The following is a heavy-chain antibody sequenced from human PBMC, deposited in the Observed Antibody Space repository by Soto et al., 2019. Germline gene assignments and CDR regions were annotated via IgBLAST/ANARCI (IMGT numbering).Heavy chain of an antibody. Sequence: EVQLLESGGGLVQPGGSLRLSCAASGFTFSNYGMSWVRQAPGKGLEGVSTVSGGGGGTFYVDSVKGRFTISRDNSKNTVPLQMNSLIAEDTAVYYCAKLGSCSSPSCYRDYWGQGTLVTVSS. D-gene: IGHD2-2*01. V-gene: IGHV3-23*01. J-gene: IGHJ4*02. CDR3: AKLGSCSSPSCYRDY. CDR1: GFTFSNYG. CDR2: VSGGGGGT.